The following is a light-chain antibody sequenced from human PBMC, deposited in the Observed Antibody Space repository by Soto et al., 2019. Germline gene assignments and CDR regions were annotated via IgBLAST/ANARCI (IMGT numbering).Light chain of an antibody. CDR2: DDS. CDR1: SSNIGAYNY. CDR3: SSYTSSSTLVV. J-gene: IGLJ1*01. V-gene: IGLV2-14*01. Sequence: SVLAKPASGNSVPGGRVSITRNGSSSNIGAYNYVHWYQQHPGTAPKLLIYDDSNRPSGVSNRFSGSKSGNTASLTISGLEAEDEADYYCSSYTSSSTLVVFGTGTKVTVL.